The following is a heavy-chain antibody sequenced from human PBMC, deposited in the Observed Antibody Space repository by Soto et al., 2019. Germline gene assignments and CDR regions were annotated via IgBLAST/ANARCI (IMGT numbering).Heavy chain of an antibody. CDR2: ISSSSSYI. CDR3: ARENYDISTGSYSYSYGMDV. Sequence: EVQLVESGGGLVKPGGSLRLSCAASGFTFSSYSMNWVRQAPGKGLEWVSSISSSSSYIYYADSVKGRFTISRDNAKNLLYLQMDSLRAEDAAVYYCARENYDISTGSYSYSYGMDVWGPGTTVTVSS. V-gene: IGHV3-21*01. J-gene: IGHJ6*02. CDR1: GFTFSSYS. D-gene: IGHD3-9*01.